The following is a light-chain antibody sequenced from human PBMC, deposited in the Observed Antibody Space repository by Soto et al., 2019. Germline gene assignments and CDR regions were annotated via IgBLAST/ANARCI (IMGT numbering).Light chain of an antibody. CDR2: EFN. J-gene: IGLJ1*01. Sequence: HSVLNRPAYVYGSPGEASTITYTVTSSDICAYDYVSWFQQHPCDATKRIISEFNSVPSGFSNRFSGSKSGNTAYLTISGLQVEDEAEYFCFSFTTTSTHVFGTGTKVTVL. CDR1: SSDICAYDY. CDR3: FSFTTTSTHV. V-gene: IGLV2-14*01.